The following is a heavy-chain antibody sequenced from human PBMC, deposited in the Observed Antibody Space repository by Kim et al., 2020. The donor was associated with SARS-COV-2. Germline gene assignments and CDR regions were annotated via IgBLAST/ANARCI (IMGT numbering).Heavy chain of an antibody. Sequence: GGSLRLSCAASRFTFSYYAMNWVRQAPGKGLEWVAYISPTGENIYYADSVKGRFTISRDNGKNSLYLQMNSLTDEDTAVYHCAREFWDSGGWWGQGTLVTVSS. D-gene: IGHD2-15*01. J-gene: IGHJ4*02. CDR3: AREFWDSGGW. CDR2: ISPTGENI. CDR1: RFTFSYYA. V-gene: IGHV3-48*02.